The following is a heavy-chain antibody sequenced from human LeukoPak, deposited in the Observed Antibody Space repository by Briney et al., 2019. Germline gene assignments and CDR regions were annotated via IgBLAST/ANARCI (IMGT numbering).Heavy chain of an antibody. CDR1: GGSFSGYY. CDR3: ARGYCSGGSCSVRFDY. V-gene: IGHV4-34*01. J-gene: IGHJ4*02. CDR2: INHSGST. Sequence: SETLSLTCAVYGGSFSGYYWSWIRQPPGKGLEWIGEINHSGSTNYNPSLKSRVTISVDTSKNQFSLKLSSVTAADTAVYYCARGYCSGGSCSVRFDYWGQGTLVTVSS. D-gene: IGHD2-15*01.